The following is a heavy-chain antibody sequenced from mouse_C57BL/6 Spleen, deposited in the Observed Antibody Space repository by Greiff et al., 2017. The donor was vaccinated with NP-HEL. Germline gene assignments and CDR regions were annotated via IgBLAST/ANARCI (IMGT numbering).Heavy chain of an antibody. CDR1: GYTFTDYY. J-gene: IGHJ1*03. V-gene: IGHV1-26*01. CDR2: INPNNGGT. CDR3: ARNPHWYFDV. Sequence: VQLQQSGPELVKPGASVKISCKASGYTFTDYYMNWVKQSHGKSLEWIGDINPNNGGTSYNQKFKGKATLTVDKSSSTAYMELRSLTSEDSAVYYCARNPHWYFDVWGTGTTVTVSS.